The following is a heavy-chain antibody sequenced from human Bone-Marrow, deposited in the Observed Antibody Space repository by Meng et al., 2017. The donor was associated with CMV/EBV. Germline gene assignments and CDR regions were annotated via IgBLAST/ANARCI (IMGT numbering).Heavy chain of an antibody. J-gene: IGHJ4*02. Sequence: VPLLQSDGGLIHTGGSLRLSCAAFGFTVSSNYMSWVRQAPGKGLEWVSVIYSGGSTYYADSVKGRFTISRDNSKNTLYLQMNSLRAEDTAVYYCARPRGYSYGGLDYWGQGTLVTVSS. CDR2: IYSGGST. V-gene: IGHV3-53*01. D-gene: IGHD5-18*01. CDR1: GFTVSSNY. CDR3: ARPRGYSYGGLDY.